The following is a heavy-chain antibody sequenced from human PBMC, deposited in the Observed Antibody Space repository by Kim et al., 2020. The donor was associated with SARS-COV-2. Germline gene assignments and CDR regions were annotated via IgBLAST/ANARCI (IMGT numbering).Heavy chain of an antibody. J-gene: IGHJ4*02. CDR2: IISDNYI. D-gene: IGHD3-10*01. V-gene: IGHV3-21*01. CDR3: ARDLLPNYYASGNIDY. CDR1: GFRFSSYS. Sequence: GGSLRLSCAVSGFRFSSYSMNWVRQAPGKGLECVSSIISDNYIYYADSVKGRFTISRDSAKNSLYLQMNSLRAEDTALYYCARDLLPNYYASGNIDYWGQGTLVTVSS.